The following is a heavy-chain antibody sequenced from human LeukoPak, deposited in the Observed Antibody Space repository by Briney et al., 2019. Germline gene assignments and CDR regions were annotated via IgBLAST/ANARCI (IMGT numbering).Heavy chain of an antibody. CDR1: GFTFTTYA. CDR3: AKVAVEYYFDY. Sequence: PGGSLRLSCAASGFTFTTYAMNWVRQAPGKGLEWVSSISSSSSYIYYADSVKGRFTISRDNSKNTLYLQMNSLRAEDTAVYYCAKVAVEYYFDYWGQGTLVTVSS. V-gene: IGHV3-23*01. D-gene: IGHD6-19*01. CDR2: ISSSSSYI. J-gene: IGHJ4*02.